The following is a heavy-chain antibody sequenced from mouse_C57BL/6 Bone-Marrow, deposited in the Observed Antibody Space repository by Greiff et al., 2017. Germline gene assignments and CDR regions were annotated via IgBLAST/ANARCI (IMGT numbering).Heavy chain of an antibody. Sequence: QVQLQQSGPGLVQPSQSLSITCTVSGFSLTSYGVHWVRQSPGKGLEWLGVIWRGGSTDYNAAFMSRLSITKDNSKSQVFFKMNSLQADDTAIYYCAKRIFTTATCAMDYWGQGTSVTVSS. CDR2: IWRGGST. CDR3: AKRIFTTATCAMDY. D-gene: IGHD1-2*01. J-gene: IGHJ4*01. CDR1: GFSLTSYG. V-gene: IGHV2-5*01.